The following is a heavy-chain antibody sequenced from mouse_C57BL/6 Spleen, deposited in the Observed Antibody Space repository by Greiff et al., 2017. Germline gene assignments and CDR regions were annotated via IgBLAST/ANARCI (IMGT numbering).Heavy chain of an antibody. CDR2: INYDGSST. CDR1: GFTFSDYY. V-gene: IGHV5-16*01. CDR3: ARVPRGLLFDY. Sequence: EVKLMESEGGLVQPGSSMKLSCTASGFTFSDYYMAWVRQVPEKGLEWVANINYDGSSTYYLDSLKSRFIISRDNAKNILYLQMSSLKSEDTATYCGARVPRGLLFDYWGQGTTLTVSS. J-gene: IGHJ2*01.